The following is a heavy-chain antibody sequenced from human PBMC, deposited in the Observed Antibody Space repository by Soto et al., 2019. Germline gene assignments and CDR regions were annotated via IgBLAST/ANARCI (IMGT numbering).Heavy chain of an antibody. CDR2: ISSSSNTI. CDR3: ARGLGWRRGPFDF. D-gene: IGHD2-21*01. J-gene: IGHJ4*02. Sequence: PGGSMRLSCAASGFTFSSYSMNWVRQAPGKGLEWLSYISSSSNTIFYADSLKGRFTISRDSANSSLYLQLNSLRYDETAVYFCARGLGWRRGPFDFWGQGTPVTVS. V-gene: IGHV3-48*02. CDR1: GFTFSSYS.